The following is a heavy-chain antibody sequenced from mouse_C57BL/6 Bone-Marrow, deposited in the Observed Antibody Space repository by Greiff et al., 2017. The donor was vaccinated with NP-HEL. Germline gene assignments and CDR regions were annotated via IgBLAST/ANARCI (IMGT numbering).Heavy chain of an antibody. Sequence: QVQLKESGAELARPGASVKLSCKASGYTFTSYGISWVKQRTGQGLEWIGEIYPRSGNTYYNEKFKGKATLTADKSSSTAYMELRSLTSEDSAVYFCARGGWLYYFDYWGQGTTLTVSS. D-gene: IGHD2-3*01. CDR1: GYTFTSYG. J-gene: IGHJ2*01. CDR2: IYPRSGNT. V-gene: IGHV1-81*01. CDR3: ARGGWLYYFDY.